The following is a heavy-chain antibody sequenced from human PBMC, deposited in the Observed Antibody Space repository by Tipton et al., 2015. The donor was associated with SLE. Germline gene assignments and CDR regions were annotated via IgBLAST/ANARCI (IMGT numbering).Heavy chain of an antibody. CDR3: ASELLRDYFSAWGPDY. CDR1: GGSFSDYY. CDR2: VFSSGTT. D-gene: IGHD6-19*01. J-gene: IGHJ4*02. Sequence: TLSLTCTVYGGSFSDYYWSWIRQHPGKGLEWIGYVFSSGTTYYNPSLKSRVTLSVDKSKNQFSLNLRSVTVADTAVYYCASELLRDYFSAWGPDYWGQGTLVTVSA. V-gene: IGHV4-31*03.